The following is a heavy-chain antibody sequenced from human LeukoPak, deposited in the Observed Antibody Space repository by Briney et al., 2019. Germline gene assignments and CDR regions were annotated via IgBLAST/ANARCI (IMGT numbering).Heavy chain of an antibody. CDR1: GGSISSSSYY. V-gene: IGHV4-39*01. CDR3: ATPTDGGNSGAFDI. J-gene: IGHJ3*02. Sequence: SETLSLTCTVSGGSISSSSYYWGWIRQPPGKGLEWIGSIYYSGSTYYNPSLKSRATISVDTSKNQFSLKLSSVTAADTAVYYCATPTDGGNSGAFDIWGQGTMVTVSS. CDR2: IYYSGST. D-gene: IGHD4-23*01.